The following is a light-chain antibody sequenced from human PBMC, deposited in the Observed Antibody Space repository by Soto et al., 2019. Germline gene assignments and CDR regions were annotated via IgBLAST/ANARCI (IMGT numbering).Light chain of an antibody. CDR3: QQYGSSPLYT. J-gene: IGKJ2*01. Sequence: EIVLTQSPGTLSLSPGERATLSCRASQSVSSSYLAWYQRKPGQAPRLLIYGASSRATGIPDRFSGSGSGTDFTLTISRLEPEDFAVYYCQQYGSSPLYTCGQGTKLEIK. CDR1: QSVSSSY. CDR2: GAS. V-gene: IGKV3-20*01.